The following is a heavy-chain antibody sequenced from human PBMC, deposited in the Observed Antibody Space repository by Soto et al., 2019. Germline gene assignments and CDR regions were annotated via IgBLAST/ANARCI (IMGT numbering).Heavy chain of an antibody. V-gene: IGHV4-59*01. J-gene: IGHJ5*02. D-gene: IGHD3-10*02. Sequence: SETLSLTCTVSGGSISGYYWSWIRQPPAKGLEWIGYMYNTGSTVYNPSFKSRVTISVDTSKNQFSLKLSSVTAADTAVYYCARDRVVFGELSWFDPWGQGTLVPVSS. CDR1: GGSISGYY. CDR3: ARDRVVFGELSWFDP. CDR2: MYNTGST.